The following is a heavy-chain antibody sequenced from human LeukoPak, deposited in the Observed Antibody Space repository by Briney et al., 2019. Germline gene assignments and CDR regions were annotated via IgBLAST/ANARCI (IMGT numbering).Heavy chain of an antibody. D-gene: IGHD3-10*01. V-gene: IGHV4-34*01. Sequence: SETLSLTCAVYGGSFSGYYWSWIRQPPGKGLEWIGEINHSGSTNYNPSLKSRVTISVDTSKNQFSLKLSSVTAADTAVYYCARQRRMVRGVIRPNWFDPWGQETLVTVS. CDR1: GGSFSGYY. CDR2: INHSGST. CDR3: ARQRRMVRGVIRPNWFDP. J-gene: IGHJ5*02.